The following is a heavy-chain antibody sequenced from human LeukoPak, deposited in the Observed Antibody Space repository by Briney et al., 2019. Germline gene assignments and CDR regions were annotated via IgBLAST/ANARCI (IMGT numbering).Heavy chain of an antibody. J-gene: IGHJ3*02. CDR3: ARSARLWFGGPPDAFDI. CDR1: GGSISSYY. V-gene: IGHV4-59*01. Sequence: SETLSLTCTVSGGSISSYYWSWIRQPAGKGLEWIGYIYYSGSTNYNPSLKSRVTISVDTSKNQFSLKLSSVTAADTAVYYCARSARLWFGGPPDAFDIWGQGTMVTVSS. CDR2: IYYSGST. D-gene: IGHD3-10*01.